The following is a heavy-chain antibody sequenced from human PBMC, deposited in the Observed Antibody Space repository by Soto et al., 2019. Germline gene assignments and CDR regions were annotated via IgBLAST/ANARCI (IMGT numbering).Heavy chain of an antibody. CDR2: IYYSGST. J-gene: IGHJ5*02. V-gene: IGHV4-39*01. CDR3: VYGAAGTGWFDP. CDR1: GGSVSSGSYY. D-gene: IGHD6-13*01. Sequence: SETLSLTCTVSGGSVSSGSYYWSWIRPPPGKGLEWIGSIYYSGSTYYNPSLKSRVTISVDTSKNQFSLKLSSVTAADTAVYYCVYGAAGTGWFDPWGQGTLVTVSS.